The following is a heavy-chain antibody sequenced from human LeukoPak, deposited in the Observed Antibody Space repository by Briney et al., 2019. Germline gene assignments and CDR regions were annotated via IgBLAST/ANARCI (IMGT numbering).Heavy chain of an antibody. CDR3: AREDYNILTGSGDNWFDP. J-gene: IGHJ5*02. Sequence: SETLSLTCSVSGGSIGGHYWNWIRQSPGKGLEWIGYIYDSGSTNYNPSLKSRITISVDTSRSQFSLKLSSVTAADTAVYYCAREDYNILTGSGDNWFDPWGQGTLVTVSS. CDR1: GGSIGGHY. V-gene: IGHV4-59*11. D-gene: IGHD3-9*01. CDR2: IYDSGST.